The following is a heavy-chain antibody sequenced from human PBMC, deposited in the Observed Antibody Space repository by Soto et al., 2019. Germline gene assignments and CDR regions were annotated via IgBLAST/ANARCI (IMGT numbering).Heavy chain of an antibody. CDR3: ARDRSSQHRSSSVNWFDP. CDR1: GYTVTSYY. CDR2: INPSGGST. J-gene: IGHJ5*02. Sequence: ASVKVSCKSSGYTVTSYYMHWVRQAPGQGLEWMGIINPSGGSTSYAQKFQGRVTMTRDTSTSTVYMELSSLRSEDTAVYYCARDRSSQHRSSSVNWFDPWGKGTLVTVSS. D-gene: IGHD6-6*01. V-gene: IGHV1-46*01.